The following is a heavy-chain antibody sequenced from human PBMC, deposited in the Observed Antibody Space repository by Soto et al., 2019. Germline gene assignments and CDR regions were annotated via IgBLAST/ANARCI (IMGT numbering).Heavy chain of an antibody. D-gene: IGHD3-16*01. CDR2: IGVSDRST. V-gene: IGHV3-23*04. CDR1: GFTFSAYA. CDR3: VKGPPAGRQVWGYDY. Sequence: EVQLVESGGGLVQPGGSLRLSCAASGFTFSAYAMCWVRQPPGKGLEWVSSIGVSDRSTYYADSVKGRFTISRDNSENTLYLQMDGMRAEDTAVYYCVKGPPAGRQVWGYDYWGPGALGTVSS. J-gene: IGHJ4*02.